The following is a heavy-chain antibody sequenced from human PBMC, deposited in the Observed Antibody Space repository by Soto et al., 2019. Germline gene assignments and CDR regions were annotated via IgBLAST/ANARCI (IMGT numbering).Heavy chain of an antibody. D-gene: IGHD4-17*01. Sequence: EVQLVESGGGLVQPGGYLRVSCAASGYTFSSYTMNWVRQAPGKGLEWVSYISSSSSTIYYADSVKGRFTISRDNAKNSLYLQMNSLRAEDTAVYYCAGYGDYVAWGQGTLVTVSS. J-gene: IGHJ4*02. CDR1: GYTFSSYT. V-gene: IGHV3-48*01. CDR3: AGYGDYVA. CDR2: ISSSSSTI.